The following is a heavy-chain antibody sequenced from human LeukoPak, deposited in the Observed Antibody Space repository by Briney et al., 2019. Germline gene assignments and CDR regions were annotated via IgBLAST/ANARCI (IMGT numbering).Heavy chain of an antibody. Sequence: ASVKVSCKASGYSFNTYYMHWVRQAPGQGLEWMGTINPSGGRTTYAQNFQGRITVTRDTSTSTVYMELSSLRFEDTAVYYCARGARQTGTRFDYWGQGTLVTVSS. CDR2: INPSGGRT. V-gene: IGHV1-46*02. CDR1: GYSFNTYY. D-gene: IGHD1-1*01. J-gene: IGHJ4*02. CDR3: ARGARQTGTRFDY.